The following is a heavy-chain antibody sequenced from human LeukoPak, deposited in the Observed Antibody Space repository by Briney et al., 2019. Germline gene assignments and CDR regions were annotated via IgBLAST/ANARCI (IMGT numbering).Heavy chain of an antibody. V-gene: IGHV3-30-3*01. CDR3: AREGITIFGVVIPHDALDI. Sequence: GGSLRLSCAASGFTFSSYAMHWVRQAPGKGLEWVAVISYDGSNKYYADSVKGRFTISRDNSKNTLYLQMNSLRAEDTAVYYCAREGITIFGVVIPHDALDIWGQGTMVTVSS. D-gene: IGHD3-3*01. J-gene: IGHJ3*02. CDR1: GFTFSSYA. CDR2: ISYDGSNK.